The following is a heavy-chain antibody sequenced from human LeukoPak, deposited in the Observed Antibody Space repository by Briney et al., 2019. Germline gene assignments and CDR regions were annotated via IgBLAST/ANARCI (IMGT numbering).Heavy chain of an antibody. Sequence: GGSLRLSCAASGFTFSTYWMHWVRRAPGKGLVWVSGISWNSGSIGYADSVKGRFTISRDNTKNSLYLQMNSLRAEDTALYYCAKAGALLYCSGGSCYDYFDYWGQGTLVTVSS. J-gene: IGHJ4*02. V-gene: IGHV3-9*01. CDR1: GFTFSTYW. D-gene: IGHD2-15*01. CDR3: AKAGALLYCSGGSCYDYFDY. CDR2: ISWNSGSI.